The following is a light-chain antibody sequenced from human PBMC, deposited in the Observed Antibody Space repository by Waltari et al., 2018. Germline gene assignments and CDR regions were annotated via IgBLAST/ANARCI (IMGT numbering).Light chain of an antibody. CDR1: QRISNRY. CDR3: QHYGGSPLIT. Sequence: EIVLTQSPGPLSVSPGERVTLPCRASQRISNRYLAWYQQKPGQAPRLLIDAASRRATGIPERFSGSGSGTDFTLTISRLAPEDFAIYYCQHYGGSPLITFGPGTKVDIK. V-gene: IGKV3-20*01. J-gene: IGKJ3*01. CDR2: AAS.